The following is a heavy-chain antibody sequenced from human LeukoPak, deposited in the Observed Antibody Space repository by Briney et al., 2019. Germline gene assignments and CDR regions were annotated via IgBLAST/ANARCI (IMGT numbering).Heavy chain of an antibody. J-gene: IGHJ4*02. D-gene: IGHD5-12*01. CDR1: GGTFSSYA. V-gene: IGHV1-69*06. Sequence: SVKVSCKASGGTFSSYAISWVRQAPGQGLEWMGGIIPIFGTANYAQKFQGRVTMTEDTYTDTAYMELSSLRSEDTAVYYCATYSGYAAYWGQGTLVSASS. CDR2: IIPIFGTA. CDR3: ATYSGYAAY.